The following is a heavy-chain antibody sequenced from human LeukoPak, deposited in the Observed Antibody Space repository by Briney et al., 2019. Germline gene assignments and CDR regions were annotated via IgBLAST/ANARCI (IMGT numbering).Heavy chain of an antibody. D-gene: IGHD7-27*01. J-gene: IGHJ3*02. V-gene: IGHV3-23*01. CDR3: AKDRSGAPDAFDI. CDR1: GFTFSNYA. Sequence: GGSLRLSCAASGFTFSNYAMSCVRQAPGKGLEWVSAVSGSGGSTFYADSVKGRFTISRDNSKNTLYLQMNSLRAEDTAVYYCAKDRSGAPDAFDIWGQGTMVTVSS. CDR2: VSGSGGST.